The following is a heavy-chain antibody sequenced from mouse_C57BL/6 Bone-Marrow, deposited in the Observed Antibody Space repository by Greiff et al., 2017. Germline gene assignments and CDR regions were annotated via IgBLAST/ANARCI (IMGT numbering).Heavy chain of an antibody. CDR2: ISSGGDYI. D-gene: IGHD1-1*01. CDR1: GFTFSSYA. Sequence: EVHLVESGEGLVKPGGSLKLSCAASGFTFSSYAMSWVRQTPEKRLEWVAYISSGGDYIYYADTVKGRFTISRDKARNTLYLQMSSLKSEDTAMYYSVTTVVDYAMDYWGQGTSVTVSS. CDR3: VTTVVDYAMDY. V-gene: IGHV5S21*01. J-gene: IGHJ4*01.